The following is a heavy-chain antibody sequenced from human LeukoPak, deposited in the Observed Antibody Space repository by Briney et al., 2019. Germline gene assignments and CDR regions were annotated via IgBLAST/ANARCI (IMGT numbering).Heavy chain of an antibody. J-gene: IGHJ5*02. CDR2: ISGSGGST. V-gene: IGHV3-23*01. D-gene: IGHD1-26*01. CDR3: AKTRQWDPQSEP. Sequence: GGSLRLSCGASGFTFSSYAMSWVRQAPGKGLEWVSAISGSGGSTYYADSVKGRFTISRDNSKNTLYLQMNSLRAEDTAVYYCAKTRQWDPQSEPWGQGTLVTVSS. CDR1: GFTFSSYA.